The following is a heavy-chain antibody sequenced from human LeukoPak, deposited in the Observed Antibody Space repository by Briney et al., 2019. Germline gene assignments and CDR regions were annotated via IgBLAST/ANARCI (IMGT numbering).Heavy chain of an antibody. V-gene: IGHV3-33*01. CDR1: GFTFSNYD. J-gene: IGHJ6*02. CDR2: IWYDGSNK. Sequence: QPGGSLRLSYAASGFTFSNYDMHWVRRAPDKGLEWVAVIWYDGSNKYYADSVKGRFTISRDISKNTLNLQMNSLGVEDTAVYYCARDVSRGYLRPLDVWGQGTTVTVSS. D-gene: IGHD5-18*01. CDR3: ARDVSRGYLRPLDV.